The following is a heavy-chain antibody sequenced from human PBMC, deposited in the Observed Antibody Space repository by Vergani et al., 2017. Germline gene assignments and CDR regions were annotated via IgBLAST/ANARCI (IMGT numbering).Heavy chain of an antibody. D-gene: IGHD6-13*01. J-gene: IGHJ6*03. CDR1: GGSISSGGYY. CDR2: IYYSGST. Sequence: QVQLQESGPGLVKPSQTLSLTCTVSGGSISSGGYYWSWIRQHPGKGLERIGYIYYSGSTYYNPSLKSRVTISVDTSKNQFSLKLSSVTAADTAVYYCARVKMAAAVHYYYSMAVWRKGTTVTVSS. V-gene: IGHV4-31*03. CDR3: ARVKMAAAVHYYYSMAV.